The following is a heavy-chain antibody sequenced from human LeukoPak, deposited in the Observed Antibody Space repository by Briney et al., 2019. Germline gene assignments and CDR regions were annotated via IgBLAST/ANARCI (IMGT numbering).Heavy chain of an antibody. V-gene: IGHV1-2*02. J-gene: IGHJ5*02. CDR1: GYTFTGYY. CDR2: INPNSGGT. CDR3: ARDHYYGSGSYYNWFDP. Sequence: ASVKVSCKASGYTFTGYYMHWVRQAPGQGLEWMGWINPNSGGTNYAQKFQGRVTMTRNTSISTAYMELSSLRSEDTAVYYCARDHYYGSGSYYNWFDPWGQGTLVTVSS. D-gene: IGHD3-10*01.